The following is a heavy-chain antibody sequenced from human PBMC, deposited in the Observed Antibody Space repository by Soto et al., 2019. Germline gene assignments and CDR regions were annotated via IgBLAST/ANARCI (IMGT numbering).Heavy chain of an antibody. CDR3: ARNRLDGYDFDS. CDR2: VAQNGYV. J-gene: IGHJ4*02. V-gene: IGHV4-4*02. Sequence: QVQLQESGPGLVKPSGTLSLTCTVSNGSISSSNWWCWVRQSPGKGLGWIGEVAQNGYVGAIPSLKGRRTIILDKPTNRFSLRQTSVTAAYTAVYYCARNRLDGYDFDSWGQGILVTVSS. CDR1: NGSISSSNW. D-gene: IGHD5-12*01.